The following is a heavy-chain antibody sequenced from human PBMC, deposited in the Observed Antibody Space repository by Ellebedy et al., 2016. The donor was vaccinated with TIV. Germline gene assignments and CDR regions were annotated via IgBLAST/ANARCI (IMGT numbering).Heavy chain of an antibody. CDR3: AILRDYGDYAGAFDI. V-gene: IGHV4-59*01. CDR2: IYYSGST. D-gene: IGHD4-17*01. Sequence: SETLSLTCTVSGGSISSYYWSWIRQPPGKGLEWIGYIYYSGSTNYNPSLKSRVTISVDTSKNQFSLKLSSVTAADTAVYYCAILRDYGDYAGAFDIWGQGTMVTVSS. J-gene: IGHJ3*02. CDR1: GGSISSYY.